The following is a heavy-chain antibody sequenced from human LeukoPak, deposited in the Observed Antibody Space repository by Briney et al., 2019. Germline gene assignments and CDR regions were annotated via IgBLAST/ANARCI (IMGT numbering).Heavy chain of an antibody. CDR3: ARGGYFDWWDFDY. D-gene: IGHD3-9*01. Sequence: GGSLRLSCAASGFTFSSYAMHWVRQAPGKGLEWVAVISYDGSNKYYADSVKGRFTISRDNAKNSLYLQMNSLRAEDTAVYYCARGGYFDWWDFDYWGQGTLVTVSS. V-gene: IGHV3-30*04. CDR1: GFTFSSYA. CDR2: ISYDGSNK. J-gene: IGHJ4*02.